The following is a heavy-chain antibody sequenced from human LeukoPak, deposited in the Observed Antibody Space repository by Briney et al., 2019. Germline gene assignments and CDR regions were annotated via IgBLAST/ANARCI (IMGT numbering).Heavy chain of an antibody. CDR1: GFTVSSNY. J-gene: IGHJ6*02. V-gene: IGHV3-66*01. CDR2: IYSGGST. Sequence: GGSLRLSCAASGFTVSSNYMSWVRQAPGKGLEWVSVIYSGGSTYYADSVKGGFTISRDNSKNTLYLQMNSLRAEDTAVYYCARDSARFDSSSWPTYYYYGMDVWGQGTTVTVSS. D-gene: IGHD6-13*01. CDR3: ARDSARFDSSSWPTYYYYGMDV.